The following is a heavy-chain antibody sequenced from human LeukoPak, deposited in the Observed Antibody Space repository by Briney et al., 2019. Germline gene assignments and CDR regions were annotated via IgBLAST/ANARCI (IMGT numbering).Heavy chain of an antibody. CDR2: ISTSGST. V-gene: IGHV4-61*02. J-gene: IGHJ4*02. Sequence: SSETLSLTCTVSGGSINSRTYYWTWIRQPAGKGLEWIGRISTSGSTNYKPSLKSRVTISVDASKNQFSLKLGSVTAADTAMYYCARDRITFGGVVDYWGQGTLVTVSS. D-gene: IGHD3-16*01. CDR3: ARDRITFGGVVDY. CDR1: GGSINSRTYY.